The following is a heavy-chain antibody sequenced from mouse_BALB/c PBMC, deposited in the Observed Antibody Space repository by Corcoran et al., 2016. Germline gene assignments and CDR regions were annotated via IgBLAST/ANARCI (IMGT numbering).Heavy chain of an antibody. Sequence: QVQLQQSGLELVKPGASVKISCKASGYSFTSYYIHWVKQRPGQGLEWIGWIFPGSGNTKYNEKFKGKAKLTADTSSSTAYMQLRSLTSEDSAGYCCAREKYGNFYFDYWGQGTTLTVSS. CDR1: GYSFTSYY. V-gene: IGHV1-66*01. CDR2: IFPGSGNT. CDR3: AREKYGNFYFDY. D-gene: IGHD2-10*02. J-gene: IGHJ2*01.